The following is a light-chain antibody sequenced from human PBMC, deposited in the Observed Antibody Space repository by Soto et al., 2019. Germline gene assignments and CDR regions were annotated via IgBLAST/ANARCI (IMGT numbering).Light chain of an antibody. Sequence: EIVLTQSPDTLSLSPGERATVSCRVSQRVSRSNLAWYQHKPGQAPRLLIYGASSRATGIPDRFSGSGSGTDFTLTISRLEPEEFAVYYCQQYGSSPITFGQGTRLEI. V-gene: IGKV3-20*01. J-gene: IGKJ5*01. CDR2: GAS. CDR1: QRVSRSN. CDR3: QQYGSSPIT.